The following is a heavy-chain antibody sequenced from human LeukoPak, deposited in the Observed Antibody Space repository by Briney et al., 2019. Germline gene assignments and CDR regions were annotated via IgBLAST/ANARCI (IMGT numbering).Heavy chain of an antibody. V-gene: IGHV3-11*01. CDR1: GFTFSDYY. D-gene: IGHD6-13*01. J-gene: IGHJ6*02. CDR3: AKDQYSSSPYGMDV. CDR2: ISSSGSTI. Sequence: GGSLRLSCAASGFTFSDYYMSWIRQAPGKGLEWVSYISSSGSTIYYADSVKGRFTISRDNAKNSLYLQMNSLRAEDTAVYYCAKDQYSSSPYGMDVWGQGTTVTVSS.